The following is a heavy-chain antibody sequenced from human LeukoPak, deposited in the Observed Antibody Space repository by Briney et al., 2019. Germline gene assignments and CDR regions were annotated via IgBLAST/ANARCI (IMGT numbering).Heavy chain of an antibody. D-gene: IGHD3-22*01. CDR3: TTSVYYYDSSGYLAYYFDY. V-gene: IGHV3-15*01. CDR1: GFTFSNAW. Sequence: GGSLRLSCAASGFTFSNAWMSWVRQAPGKGLEWVGRIKSKTDGGTTDYAAPVRGRFTISRDDSKSTLYLQMNSLKTEDTAVYYCTTSVYYYDSSGYLAYYFDYWGQGTLVTVSS. J-gene: IGHJ4*02. CDR2: IKSKTDGGTT.